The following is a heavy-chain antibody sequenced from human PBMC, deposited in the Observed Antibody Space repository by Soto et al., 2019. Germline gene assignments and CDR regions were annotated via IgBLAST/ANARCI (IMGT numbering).Heavy chain of an antibody. CDR1: GGSISSSSHY. D-gene: IGHD3-22*01. Sequence: QLQLQESGPGLMKPSETLSLTCTVSGGSISSSSHYWGWIRQPPGKGLEWIGSIYYSGSTYYNPSLKSRVPISVDTSKNQFSLKLGSVTAADTAVFYCASHSYYYERSVYYCQWGQGTMVTVSA. V-gene: IGHV4-39*01. J-gene: IGHJ3*01. CDR2: IYYSGST. CDR3: ASHSYYYERSVYYCQ.